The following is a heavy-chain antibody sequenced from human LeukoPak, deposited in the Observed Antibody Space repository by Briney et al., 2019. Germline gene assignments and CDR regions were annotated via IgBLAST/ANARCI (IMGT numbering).Heavy chain of an antibody. Sequence: GGSLRLSCAASGFTFSTFAMLWVRQPRGKGLEWVANINQDGSAKNYVDSVKGRFTISRDNAKNSVYLQMNSLRAEDTAIYYCARKTYYYDTSPAGWFDAWGQGTLVTVSS. CDR1: GFTFSTFA. D-gene: IGHD3-22*01. V-gene: IGHV3-7*01. CDR2: INQDGSAK. CDR3: ARKTYYYDTSPAGWFDA. J-gene: IGHJ5*02.